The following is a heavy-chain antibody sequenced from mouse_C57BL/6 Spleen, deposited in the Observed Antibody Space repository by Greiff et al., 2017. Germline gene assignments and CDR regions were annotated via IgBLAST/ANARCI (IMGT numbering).Heavy chain of an antibody. CDR2: ISSGSSTI. J-gene: IGHJ1*03. Sequence: EVKVVESGGGLVKPGGSLKLSCAASGFTFSDYGMHWVRQAPEKGLEWVAYISSGSSTIYYADTVKGRFTISRVNAKNTLFLQMTSLRSEDTAMYYCARDSYGSSYDWYFDVWGTGTTVTVSS. D-gene: IGHD1-1*01. CDR1: GFTFSDYG. V-gene: IGHV5-17*01. CDR3: ARDSYGSSYDWYFDV.